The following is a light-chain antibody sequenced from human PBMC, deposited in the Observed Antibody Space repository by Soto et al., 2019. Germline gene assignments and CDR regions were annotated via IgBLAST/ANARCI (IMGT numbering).Light chain of an antibody. CDR2: KAP. Sequence: DIQMTQSPSTLSASVGDRVTITCRASQSISNWLAWYQQKPGKAPKLLLYKAPRLESGVRSSFSGSGSGTELTFIISSLQTEDIATYYCQQYNSFPTFGPGTKVELK. V-gene: IGKV1-5*03. J-gene: IGKJ1*01. CDR1: QSISNW. CDR3: QQYNSFPT.